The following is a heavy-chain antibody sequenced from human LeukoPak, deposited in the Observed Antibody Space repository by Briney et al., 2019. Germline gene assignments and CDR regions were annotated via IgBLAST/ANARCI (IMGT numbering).Heavy chain of an antibody. V-gene: IGHV3-74*01. CDR1: GFTSSSYW. D-gene: IGHD3-22*01. J-gene: IGHJ4*02. CDR2: INSGGSST. CDR3: ARDPVYYYDSSGYFPFDY. Sequence: GGSLRLSCAASGFTSSSYWMHWVRQAPGKGLVWVSRINSGGSSTSYADSVKGRFTISRDNAKNTLYLQMNRLRAEDTAVYYCARDPVYYYDSSGYFPFDYWGQGTLVTVSS.